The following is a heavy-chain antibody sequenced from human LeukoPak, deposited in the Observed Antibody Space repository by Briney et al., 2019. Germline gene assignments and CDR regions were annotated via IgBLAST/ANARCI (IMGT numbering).Heavy chain of an antibody. CDR2: IYYSGST. V-gene: IGHV4-31*03. Sequence: SETLSLTCTVSGGSISSGGYYWSWLRQHPGKGLEWLGYIYYSGSTYYNPSRKSRVTISVDTSKNQSSLKLSSVTAADTAVYYCARGDHGYSYGLRYFDYWGQGTLVTVSS. D-gene: IGHD5-18*01. CDR3: ARGDHGYSYGLRYFDY. J-gene: IGHJ4*02. CDR1: GGSISSGGYY.